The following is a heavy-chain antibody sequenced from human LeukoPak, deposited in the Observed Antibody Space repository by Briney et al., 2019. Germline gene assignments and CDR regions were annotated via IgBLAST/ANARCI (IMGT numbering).Heavy chain of an antibody. CDR1: GDRVSSNSAT. J-gene: IGHJ1*01. V-gene: IGHV6-1*01. Sequence: SQTLSLTCAISGDRVSSNSATWNWIRQSPSRGLEWLGRTYYRSKWYKYYAVSVKGRITINPDTSKNQFSLQLNSVTPGDTAVYYCARGPSYFQHWGQGTLVTVSS. CDR2: TYYRSKWYK. CDR3: ARGPSYFQH.